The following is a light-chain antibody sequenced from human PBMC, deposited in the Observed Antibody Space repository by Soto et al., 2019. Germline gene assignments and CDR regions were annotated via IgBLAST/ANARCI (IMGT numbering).Light chain of an antibody. Sequence: DIQMTQSPSTLSASVGDRVTITCRASKSISSWLAWYQQKPGKAPKLLIYDASNLESGVPSRFSGSGSGTEFTLTISSLQPDDFATYYCQQYTSYLYTFGQGTKLEIK. CDR1: KSISSW. CDR2: DAS. J-gene: IGKJ2*01. CDR3: QQYTSYLYT. V-gene: IGKV1-5*01.